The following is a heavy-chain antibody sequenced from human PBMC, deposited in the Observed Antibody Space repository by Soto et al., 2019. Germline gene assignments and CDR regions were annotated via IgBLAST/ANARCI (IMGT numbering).Heavy chain of an antibody. D-gene: IGHD2-15*01. CDR1: GYTFTSYD. V-gene: IGHV1-8*01. CDR2: MNPNSGNT. CDR3: ARGLSVVAATDAFDI. J-gene: IGHJ3*02. Sequence: QVQLVQSGAEVKKPGASVKVSCKASGYTFTSYDINWVRQATGQGLEWMGWMNPNSGNTGYAQKSEGRVSMTGNPSINTAYMELSSLRSEDTAVYYSARGLSVVAATDAFDIWGQGPMVTVSS.